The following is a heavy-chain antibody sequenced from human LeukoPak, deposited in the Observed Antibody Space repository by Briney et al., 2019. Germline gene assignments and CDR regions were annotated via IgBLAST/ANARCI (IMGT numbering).Heavy chain of an antibody. D-gene: IGHD5-18*01. V-gene: IGHV4-59*01. J-gene: IGHJ5*02. Sequence: SETLSLTCTVSGGSISSYYWSWIRQPPGKGLEWIGYIYYSGSTNYNPSLKCRVTISVDTSKNQFSLKLSSVTAADTAVYYCAGESYLNHVDTRLFDPWGQGTLVTVSS. CDR2: IYYSGST. CDR1: GGSISSYY. CDR3: AGESYLNHVDTRLFDP.